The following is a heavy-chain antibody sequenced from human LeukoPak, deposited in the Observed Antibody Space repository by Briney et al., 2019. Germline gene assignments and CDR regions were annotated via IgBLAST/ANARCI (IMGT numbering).Heavy chain of an antibody. CDR3: AREDSSLSLDY. Sequence: PGGSLRLSCAASGFTFSSYGMHWVRQAPGKGLEWVAVIWYDGSNKCYADSVKGRFTIFRDNSKNTLYLQMNSLRAEDTAVYYCAREDSSLSLDYWGQGTLVTVSS. V-gene: IGHV3-33*01. J-gene: IGHJ4*02. CDR1: GFTFSSYG. CDR2: IWYDGSNK. D-gene: IGHD6-6*01.